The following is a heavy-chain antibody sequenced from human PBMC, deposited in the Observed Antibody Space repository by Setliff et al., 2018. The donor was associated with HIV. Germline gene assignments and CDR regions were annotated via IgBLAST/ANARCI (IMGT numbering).Heavy chain of an antibody. CDR1: GYTFTSYG. V-gene: IGHV1-18*01. CDR3: AKDDFTGAYPSVALDI. J-gene: IGHJ3*02. D-gene: IGHD1-26*01. Sequence: ASVKVSCKASGYTFTSYGISWVRQAPGQGLEWMGWISASGDAKPAQKFQGRVTLTTDTSSSTAYMELRSLTSDDTAIYYCAKDDFTGAYPSVALDIWGQGTMVTVSS. CDR2: ISASGDA.